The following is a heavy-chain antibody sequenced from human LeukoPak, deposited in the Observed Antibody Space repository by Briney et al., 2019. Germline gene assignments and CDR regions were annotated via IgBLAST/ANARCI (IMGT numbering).Heavy chain of an antibody. V-gene: IGHV3-33*01. CDR3: TRDADTSGHYDIFDI. J-gene: IGHJ3*02. D-gene: IGHD6-19*01. Sequence: GGSLRLSCATSGFTFSYYGIHWVRQAPGKGLEWVAVMWSDGIRKYYTDSVKGRFSVSRDTSKNTQYLEMSSLRVEDTAVYYCTRDADTSGHYDIFDIWGQGTMVTVSS. CDR2: MWSDGIRK. CDR1: GFTFSYYG.